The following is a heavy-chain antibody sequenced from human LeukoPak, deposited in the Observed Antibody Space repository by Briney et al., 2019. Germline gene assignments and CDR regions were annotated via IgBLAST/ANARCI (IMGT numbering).Heavy chain of an antibody. V-gene: IGHV3-23*01. CDR2: VSCTGGIT. CDR3: AKDRGYYDSSGYRIFDY. CDR1: EFTFSNYA. Sequence: GGSLRLSCAPSEFTFSNYAMSWVRQAPGKGVEWVSSVSCTGGITSYADSVKGRFTISRDNSRNTMYLQMTSLRPGDTAVYYCAKDRGYYDSSGYRIFDYWGQGTLVTVSS. J-gene: IGHJ4*02. D-gene: IGHD3-22*01.